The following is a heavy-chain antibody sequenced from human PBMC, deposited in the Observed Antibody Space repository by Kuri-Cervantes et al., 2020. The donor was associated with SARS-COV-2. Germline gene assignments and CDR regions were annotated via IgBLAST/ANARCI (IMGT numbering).Heavy chain of an antibody. Sequence: GGSLRLSCAASGFTFSSYAMHWVRQAPGKGLEWVAVISYDGSNKYYADSVKGRFTISRDNSKNTLYLQTNSLRAEDTAVYYCARDPSGQLGNYYYYYYMDVWGKGTTVTVSS. V-gene: IGHV3-30-3*01. J-gene: IGHJ6*03. CDR2: ISYDGSNK. CDR3: ARDPSGQLGNYYYYYYMDV. D-gene: IGHD6-13*01. CDR1: GFTFSSYA.